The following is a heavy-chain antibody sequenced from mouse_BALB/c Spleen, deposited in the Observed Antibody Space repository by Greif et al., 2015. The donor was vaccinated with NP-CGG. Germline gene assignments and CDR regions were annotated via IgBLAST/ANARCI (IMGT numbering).Heavy chain of an antibody. J-gene: IGHJ2*02. V-gene: IGHV1-4*01. CDR1: GYTFTSYW. CDR3: PRRVYSFDY. Sequence: VQLQQSGAELARPGASVKMSCKASGYTFTSYWMHWVKQRPGQGLEWIGYINPSTGYTEYNQKFKDKATLTADKSSSTAYIQLSRLSSADSAVSYCPRRVYSFDYWGQGTSLTVSS. CDR2: INPSTGYT.